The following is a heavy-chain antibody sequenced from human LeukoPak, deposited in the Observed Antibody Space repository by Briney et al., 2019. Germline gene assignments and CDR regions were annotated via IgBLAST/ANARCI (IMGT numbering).Heavy chain of an antibody. D-gene: IGHD2-15*01. CDR2: INPNSGGT. J-gene: IGHJ3*02. V-gene: IGHV1-2*02. Sequence: ASVKVSCKASGYTFTGYYMHWVRQAPGQGLEWMGWINPNSGGTNYAQKFQGRVTMTRDTSISTAYMELSRLRSDDTAVYYCARAVVSLLHAFDIWGQGTMVTASS. CDR1: GYTFTGYY. CDR3: ARAVVSLLHAFDI.